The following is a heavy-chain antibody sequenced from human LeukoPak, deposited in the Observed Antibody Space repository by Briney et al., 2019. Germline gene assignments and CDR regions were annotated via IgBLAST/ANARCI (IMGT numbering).Heavy chain of an antibody. Sequence: ASVKVSCKASGYMFNAYGISWVRQAPGQGLEWMGWISSYNGNTNYPQKFQGRVTVTTDTSTTTAYMELTSLTSDDTAMYYCAREVILNAAYCSDCNSGQFFDHWGQGTLVTLS. D-gene: IGHD2-15*01. J-gene: IGHJ4*02. CDR2: ISSYNGNT. CDR1: GYMFNAYG. V-gene: IGHV1-18*04. CDR3: AREVILNAAYCSDCNSGQFFDH.